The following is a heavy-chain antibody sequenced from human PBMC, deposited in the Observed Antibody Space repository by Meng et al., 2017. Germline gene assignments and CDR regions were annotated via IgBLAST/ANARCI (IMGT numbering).Heavy chain of an antibody. CDR2: IDPNNDHT. J-gene: IGHJ4*02. CDR1: GYTFAAYW. V-gene: IGHV1-2*06. Sequence: VQLVQSGPEVKKPGASVKLSCKPSGYTFAAYWIPWLRQAPGQGLEWMGRIDPNNDHTQYAQNFQGRVTMTSDTSISTVYMELNGLRSDDTAVYYCARDEDISAAGKLFGDYWGQGTLVTVSS. D-gene: IGHD6-13*01. CDR3: ARDEDISAAGKLFGDY.